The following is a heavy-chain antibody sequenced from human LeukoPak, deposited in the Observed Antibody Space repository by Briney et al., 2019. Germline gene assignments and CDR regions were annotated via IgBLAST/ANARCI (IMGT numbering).Heavy chain of an antibody. Sequence: GSLRLSCAASGFTFSNYGMHWVRQAPGKGLEWVSSISSSSSYIYYADSVKGRFTISRDNAKNSLYLQMNSLRAEDTAVYYCASLPWLVRWVYYWGQGTLVTVSS. CDR2: ISSSSSYI. CDR1: GFTFSNYG. CDR3: ASLPWLVRWVYY. V-gene: IGHV3-21*01. J-gene: IGHJ4*02. D-gene: IGHD6-19*01.